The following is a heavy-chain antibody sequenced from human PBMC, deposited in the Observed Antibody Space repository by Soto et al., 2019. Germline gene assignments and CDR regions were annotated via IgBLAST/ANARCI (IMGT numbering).Heavy chain of an antibody. Sequence: SVKVSCKASGGTFSSYAISWVRQAPGQGLEWMGGIIPIFGTANYAQKFQGRVTITADESTSTAYMELSSLRSEDTAVYYCARDRMHYYDSSGYPWTFDYWGQGALVTVSS. J-gene: IGHJ4*02. D-gene: IGHD3-22*01. CDR2: IIPIFGTA. CDR1: GGTFSSYA. V-gene: IGHV1-69*13. CDR3: ARDRMHYYDSSGYPWTFDY.